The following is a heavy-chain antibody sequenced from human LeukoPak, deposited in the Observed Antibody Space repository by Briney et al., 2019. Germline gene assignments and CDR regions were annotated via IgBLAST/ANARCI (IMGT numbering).Heavy chain of an antibody. CDR3: AKDNVLLWFGELYYYMDV. CDR2: ISGDGGST. CDR1: GFTFDDYA. V-gene: IGHV3-43*02. J-gene: IGHJ6*03. D-gene: IGHD3-10*01. Sequence: GGSLRLSCAASGFTFDDYAMHWVRQAPGKGLEWVSLISGDGGSTYYADSVKGRFTISRDNSKNSLYLQMNSLSTEDTALYYCAKDNVLLWFGELYYYMDVWGKGTTVTVSS.